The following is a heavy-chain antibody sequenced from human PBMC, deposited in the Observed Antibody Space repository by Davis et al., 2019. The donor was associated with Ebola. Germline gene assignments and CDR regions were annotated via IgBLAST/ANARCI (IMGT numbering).Heavy chain of an antibody. D-gene: IGHD5-18*01. CDR3: ARTEGYLNAFDI. CDR2: ISAYNGNT. CDR1: GYTFTSYG. J-gene: IGHJ3*02. Sequence: AASVKVSCKASGYTFTSYGISWVRQAPGQGLEWMGWISAYNGNTNYAQKLQGRVTMTTDTSTSTAYMELSSLRSEDTAVYYCARTEGYLNAFDIWGQGTMVTVSS. V-gene: IGHV1-18*01.